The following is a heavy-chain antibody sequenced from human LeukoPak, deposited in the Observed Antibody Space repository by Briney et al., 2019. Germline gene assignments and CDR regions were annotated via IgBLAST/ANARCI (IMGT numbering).Heavy chain of an antibody. CDR2: IIPILGIA. CDR3: ASGNYDILTGYYTESGGMDV. J-gene: IGHJ6*02. V-gene: IGHV1-69*04. CDR1: GGTFSSYA. D-gene: IGHD3-9*01. Sequence: ASVKVSCKASGGTFSSYAISWVRQAPGQGLEWMGRIIPILGIANYAQKFQGRVTITADKSTSTAYMELSSLRSEDTAVYYCASGNYDILTGYYTESGGMDVWGQGTTVTVSS.